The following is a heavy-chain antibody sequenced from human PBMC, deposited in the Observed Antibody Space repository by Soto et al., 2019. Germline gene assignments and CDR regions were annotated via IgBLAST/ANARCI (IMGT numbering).Heavy chain of an antibody. CDR3: ARAIGGNFDY. D-gene: IGHD2-15*01. CDR2: IYYSGST. J-gene: IGHJ4*02. V-gene: IGHV4-30-4*01. Sequence: SETLSLTCTVSGGSISSGDYYWSWIRQPPGKGLEWIGYIYYSGSTYYNPSLKSRVTISVDTSKNQFSLKLSSVTVADTAVYYCARAIGGNFDYWGQGTLVTVSS. CDR1: GGSISSGDYY.